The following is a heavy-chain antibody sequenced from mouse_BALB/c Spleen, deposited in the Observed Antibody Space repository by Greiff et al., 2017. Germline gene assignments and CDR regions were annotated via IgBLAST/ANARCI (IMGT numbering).Heavy chain of an antibody. CDR2: ISSGGSYT. D-gene: IGHD2-14*01. J-gene: IGHJ3*01. CDR3: TREDYRYDGFAY. Sequence: EVKLMESGGGLVKPGGSLKLSCAASGFTFSSYTMSWVRQTPEKRLEWVATISSGGSYTYYPDSVKGRFTISRDNAKNTLYLQMSSLKSEDTAMYYCTREDYRYDGFAYWGQGTLGTVSA. CDR1: GFTFSSYT. V-gene: IGHV5-6-4*01.